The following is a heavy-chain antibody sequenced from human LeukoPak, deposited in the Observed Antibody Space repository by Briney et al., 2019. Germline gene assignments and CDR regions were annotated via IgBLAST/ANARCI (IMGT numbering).Heavy chain of an antibody. CDR3: ARDGVVAAAAEDPNWFDP. J-gene: IGHJ5*02. CDR1: GFIFSAYW. V-gene: IGHV3-7*01. D-gene: IGHD6-13*01. CDR2: INEDGGEE. Sequence: GGSLRLSCVGSGFIFSAYWMAWVRQAPGKGPEWVANINEDGGEERYVDSVRGRFTISRDNTKNSLSLQMNSLRAEDTAVYYCARDGVVAAAAEDPNWFDPWGQGTLVTVSS.